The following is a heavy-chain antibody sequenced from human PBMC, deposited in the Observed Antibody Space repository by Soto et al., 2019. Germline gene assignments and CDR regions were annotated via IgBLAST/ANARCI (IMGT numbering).Heavy chain of an antibody. CDR3: ARVFLRGYCSSTSCYSNYYYGMDV. CDR1: GYTFTSYA. CDR2: INAGNGNT. V-gene: IGHV1-3*01. Sequence: GASVKVSCKASGYTFTSYAMHWVRQAPGQRLEWMGWINAGNGNTKYSQKFQGRVTITRDTSASTAYMELSSLRSEDTAVYYCARVFLRGYCSSTSCYSNYYYGMDVWGQGTTVTVSS. J-gene: IGHJ6*02. D-gene: IGHD2-2*02.